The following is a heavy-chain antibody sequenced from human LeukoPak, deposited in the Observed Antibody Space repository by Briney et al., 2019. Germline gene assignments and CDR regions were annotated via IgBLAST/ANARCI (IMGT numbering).Heavy chain of an antibody. D-gene: IGHD2-8*01. CDR3: ARGLPLGYCTYGVCYPPKHFDF. CDR2: VNPKSGNT. J-gene: IGHJ4*02. CDR1: GYTFTSYD. Sequence: ASVKVSCKASGYTFTSYDINWVRQAPGQGLEWMGWVNPKSGNTGYKQKFQARVAITRDTSTTTAYMELSSLTSDDTAVYFCARGLPLGYCTYGVCYPPKHFDFWGQGTLVTVSS. V-gene: IGHV1-8*03.